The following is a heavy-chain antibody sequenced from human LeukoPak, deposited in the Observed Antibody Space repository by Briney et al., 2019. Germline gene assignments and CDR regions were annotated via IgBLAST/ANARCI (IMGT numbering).Heavy chain of an antibody. CDR2: ISGGDT. CDR3: ARREYDILTGYYSFDY. J-gene: IGHJ4*02. D-gene: IGHD3-9*01. CDR1: GFTFSSYA. V-gene: IGHV3-23*01. Sequence: GGSLRLSCAASGFTFSSYAMSWVRQAPGKGLEWVSAISGGDTFYAASVKGRFTISRDNSKNTLYLQVNSLRAEDTAVYYCARREYDILTGYYSFDYWGQGTLVTVSS.